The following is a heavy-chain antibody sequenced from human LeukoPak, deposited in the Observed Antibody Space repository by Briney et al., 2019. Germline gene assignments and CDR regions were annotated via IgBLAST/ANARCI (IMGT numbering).Heavy chain of an antibody. D-gene: IGHD6-19*01. CDR2: ISSSSSYI. V-gene: IGHV3-21*01. CDR1: GFTFSSYS. Sequence: GGSLRLSCAASGFTFSSYSMNWVRQAPGKGLEWVSSISSSSSYIYYADSVKGRFTISRDNAKNSLYLQMNSLRAEDTAVYYCASSAIAVAAHWYWFDPRGQGTLVTVSS. J-gene: IGHJ5*02. CDR3: ASSAIAVAAHWYWFDP.